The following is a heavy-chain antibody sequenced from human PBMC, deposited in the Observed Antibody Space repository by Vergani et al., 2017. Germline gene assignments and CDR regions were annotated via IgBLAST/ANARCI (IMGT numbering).Heavy chain of an antibody. CDR3: ARDGNYYDIAFDF. V-gene: IGHV1-18*01. Sequence: QVQLVQSGSELKKPGASVKVSCKASGYTFTSYAMNWVRQAPGQGLEWMGWISGHNDDRTYAQKFQGRVSMTTDTSTATAYMELRSLESDDTAVYYCARDGNYYDIAFDFWGRGTLVTVSS. D-gene: IGHD3-22*01. J-gene: IGHJ2*01. CDR1: GYTFTSYA. CDR2: ISGHNDDR.